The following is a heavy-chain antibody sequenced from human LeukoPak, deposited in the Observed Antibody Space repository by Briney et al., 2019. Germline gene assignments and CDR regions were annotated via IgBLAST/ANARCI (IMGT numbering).Heavy chain of an antibody. CDR2: ISSSSSTI. CDR1: GFTFSSYS. V-gene: IGHV3-48*01. D-gene: IGHD3-10*01. Sequence: GGSLRLSCAASGFTFSSYSMNWVRQAPGKGLEWVSYISSSSSTIYYADSVKGRFTISRDNAKNSLYLQMNSLRAEDTAVYYCARDRLLWFGEFLDGPDAFDIWGQGTMVTVSS. J-gene: IGHJ3*02. CDR3: ARDRLLWFGEFLDGPDAFDI.